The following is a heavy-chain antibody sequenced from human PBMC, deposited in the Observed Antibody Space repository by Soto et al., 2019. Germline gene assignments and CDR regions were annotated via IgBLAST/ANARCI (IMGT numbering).Heavy chain of an antibody. D-gene: IGHD3-3*01. CDR2: ISSSSSTI. V-gene: IGHV3-48*02. Sequence: LRLSCAASGFTFSSYSMNWVRQAPGKGLEWVSYISSSSSTIYYADSVKGRFTISRDNAKNSLYLQMNSLRDEDTAVYYCARRFLEWFRGIDYWGQGTLVTVSS. CDR3: ARRFLEWFRGIDY. CDR1: GFTFSSYS. J-gene: IGHJ4*02.